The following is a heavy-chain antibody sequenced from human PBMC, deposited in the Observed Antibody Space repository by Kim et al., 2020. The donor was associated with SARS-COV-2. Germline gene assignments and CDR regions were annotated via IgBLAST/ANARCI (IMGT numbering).Heavy chain of an antibody. CDR2: GTT. J-gene: IGHJ3*02. Sequence: GTTDYAAPVKGRYTISRDDSKNTLYLQMNSLKTEDTAVYYCTTRNGAFDIWGQGTMVTVSS. V-gene: IGHV3-15*01. D-gene: IGHD2-8*01. CDR3: TTRNGAFDI.